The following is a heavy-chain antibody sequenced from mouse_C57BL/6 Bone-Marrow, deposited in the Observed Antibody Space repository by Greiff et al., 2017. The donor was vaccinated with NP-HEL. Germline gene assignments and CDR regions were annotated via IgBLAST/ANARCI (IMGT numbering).Heavy chain of an antibody. D-gene: IGHD3-1*01. J-gene: IGHJ2*01. CDR3: ARGANFDY. V-gene: IGHV5-16*01. Sequence: EVTLVASEGGLVQPGSSMTLSCTASVFTFSDYYMAWVRQVPEKGLEWVANINYDGSSTYYLDSLKSRFIISRDNAKNILYLQMSSLKSEDTATYYCARGANFDYWGQGTTLTVSS. CDR2: INYDGSST. CDR1: VFTFSDYY.